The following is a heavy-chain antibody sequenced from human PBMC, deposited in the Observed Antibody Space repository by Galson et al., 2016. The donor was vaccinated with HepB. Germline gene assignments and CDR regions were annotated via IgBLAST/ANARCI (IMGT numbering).Heavy chain of an antibody. J-gene: IGHJ4*02. Sequence: SLRLSCAASGFSVSSNYMRWVRQAPGKGLEWVSLIYSGGDIYYSDSVKGRFTISRDNSKNTLYLQMNNLRADDTAVYYCAKDRDGAVAGTVDFDSWGQGTLVTVSS. CDR3: AKDRDGAVAGTVDFDS. CDR2: IYSGGDI. V-gene: IGHV3-53*01. D-gene: IGHD6-19*01. CDR1: GFSVSSNY.